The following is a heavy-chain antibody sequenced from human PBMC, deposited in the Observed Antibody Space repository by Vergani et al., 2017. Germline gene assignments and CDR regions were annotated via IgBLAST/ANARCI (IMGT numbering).Heavy chain of an antibody. CDR2: IYRTGRT. D-gene: IGHD3-10*02. Sequence: QVQLQESGPGLVKPSETLSLTCAVSGFSIDNGYYWDWIRQPPGKGLDWIGSIYRTGRTHFNPSLKSRVTISVDTSKNHFSLRLNSLTAADTAVYYCARRSGIVYVMFSGTQYFFDFWGEGTLVTVSS. J-gene: IGHJ4*02. CDR1: GFSIDNGYY. V-gene: IGHV4-38-2*01. CDR3: ARRSGIVYVMFSGTQYFFDF.